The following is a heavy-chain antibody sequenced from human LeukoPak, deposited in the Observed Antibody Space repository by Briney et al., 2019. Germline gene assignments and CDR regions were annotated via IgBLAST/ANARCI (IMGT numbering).Heavy chain of an antibody. CDR3: ARVPLSTTARGYFDY. Sequence: SETLPLTCTVSGGSVNSGRYDWSWIRQPPTKGLELIGYIYYSGSTNYNPSLESRVTISVDTSKNQFSLKLSSVTAADTAVYYCARVPLSTTARGYFDYWGQGTLVTVSS. CDR2: IYYSGST. J-gene: IGHJ4*02. V-gene: IGHV4-61*01. CDR1: GGSVNSGRYD. D-gene: IGHD4-17*01.